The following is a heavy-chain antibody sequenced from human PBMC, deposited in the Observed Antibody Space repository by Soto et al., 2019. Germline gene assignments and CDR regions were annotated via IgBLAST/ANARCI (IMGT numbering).Heavy chain of an antibody. V-gene: IGHV1-69*02. Sequence: QVQLVQSGAEVKKPGSSVKVSCKASGGTFSSYTISWVRQAPGQGLEWMGRIIPILGIANYAQKFQGRVTITADKSTSTAYMELSSLRSEDTAVYYCASNDYVWGSYRPADYWGQGTLVTVSS. J-gene: IGHJ4*02. CDR3: ASNDYVWGSYRPADY. CDR2: IIPILGIA. CDR1: GGTFSSYT. D-gene: IGHD3-16*02.